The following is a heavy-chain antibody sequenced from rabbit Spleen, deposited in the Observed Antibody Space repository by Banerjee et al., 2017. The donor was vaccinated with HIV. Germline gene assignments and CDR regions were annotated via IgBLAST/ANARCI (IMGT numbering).Heavy chain of an antibody. J-gene: IGHJ6*01. V-gene: IGHV1S45*01. CDR3: ARSKTTNYIPYYGMDL. Sequence: QEQLEESGGDLVKPEGSLTLTCTASGFSFSSNAMCWVRQAPGKGPEWIACIYTGSGNTYYASWAKGRFTISKTSSTTVTLQMTSLTAADTATYFCARSKTTNYIPYYGMDLWGPGTLVTVS. D-gene: IGHD1-1*01. CDR2: IYTGSGNT. CDR1: GFSFSSNA.